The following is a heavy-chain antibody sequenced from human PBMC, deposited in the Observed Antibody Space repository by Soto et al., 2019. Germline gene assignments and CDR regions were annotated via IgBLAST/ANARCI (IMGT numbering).Heavy chain of an antibody. V-gene: IGHV3-74*03. CDR1: GFTFSNYW. CDR3: VRDGDGDYPVDY. D-gene: IGHD4-17*01. J-gene: IGHJ4*02. Sequence: EVQLVESGGTLVQPGGSLRLSCATSGFTFSNYWMHWVRQAPGKGLVWVSRITSDGRSTAYADSVKGRFTISRDNPKDTLYLQINSLRAEDTAVYYCVRDGDGDYPVDYWGQGTLVSVSS. CDR2: ITSDGRST.